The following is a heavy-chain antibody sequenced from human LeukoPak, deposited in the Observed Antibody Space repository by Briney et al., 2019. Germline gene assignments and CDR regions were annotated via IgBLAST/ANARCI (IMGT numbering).Heavy chain of an antibody. V-gene: IGHV3-33*01. CDR2: IWYDGSTK. CDR3: VRDIVVVTAPGDY. Sequence: GTSLRLSCAASGFTFSNNGMHWVRQAPGKGLEWVAVIWYDGSTKYYADSVKGRFTISRDNSKNTLYLQMTSLRAEDTAAYYCVRDIVVVTAPGDYWGQGALVTVSS. J-gene: IGHJ4*02. CDR1: GFTFSNNG. D-gene: IGHD2-21*02.